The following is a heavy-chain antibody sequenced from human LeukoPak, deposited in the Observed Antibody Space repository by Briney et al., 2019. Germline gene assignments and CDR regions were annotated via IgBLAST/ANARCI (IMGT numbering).Heavy chain of an antibody. J-gene: IGHJ4*02. CDR1: GFTFSSYS. V-gene: IGHV3-21*04. CDR3: AKDSMITFGGVIVPEGDY. CDR2: ISSSSYI. Sequence: GGSLRLSCAASGFTFSSYSMNWVRQAPGKGLEWVSSISSSSYIYYADSVRGRFTISRDNSKNTLYLQMNSLRAEDTAVYYCAKDSMITFGGVIVPEGDYWGQGTLVTVSS. D-gene: IGHD3-16*02.